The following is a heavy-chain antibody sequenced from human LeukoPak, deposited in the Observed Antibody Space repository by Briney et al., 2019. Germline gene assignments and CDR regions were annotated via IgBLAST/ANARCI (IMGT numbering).Heavy chain of an antibody. Sequence: GRSLRLSCAASGFTFSSYAMHWVRQAPGKGLEWVAVISYDGSNKYYADSVKGRFTISRDNSKNTLYLQMNSLRAEDTAVYYCARLSSVSGYWGQGTLVTVSS. J-gene: IGHJ4*02. CDR1: GFTFSSYA. V-gene: IGHV3-30-3*01. CDR3: ARLSSVSGY. D-gene: IGHD2-8*01. CDR2: ISYDGSNK.